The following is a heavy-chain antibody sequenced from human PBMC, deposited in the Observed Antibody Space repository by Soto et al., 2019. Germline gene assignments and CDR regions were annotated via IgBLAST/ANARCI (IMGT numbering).Heavy chain of an antibody. Sequence: GASVKVSCAASGFTFSSYAMSWVRQAPGKGLEWVSAISGSGGSTYYADSVKGRFTISRDNSKNTLYLQMNSLRAEDTAVYYCARDRVEMATISGAFDIWGQGTMVTVSS. J-gene: IGHJ3*02. V-gene: IGHV3-23*01. CDR2: ISGSGGST. D-gene: IGHD5-12*01. CDR1: GFTFSSYA. CDR3: ARDRVEMATISGAFDI.